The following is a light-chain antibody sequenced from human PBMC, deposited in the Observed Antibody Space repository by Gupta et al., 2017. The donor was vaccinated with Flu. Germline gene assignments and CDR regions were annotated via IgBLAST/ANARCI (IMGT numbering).Light chain of an antibody. CDR2: KAS. CDR1: QSISTC. J-gene: IGKJ1*01. Sequence: DIQLTPSPSTLSASVGDRVTITCRASQSISTCLAWYQQRPGKAPNLLIYKASSLEGGVPSRFSGSGSGTEFTLTISGLQPDDFATYYCQQYSTYRWTFGQGTKVEIK. V-gene: IGKV1-5*03. CDR3: QQYSTYRWT.